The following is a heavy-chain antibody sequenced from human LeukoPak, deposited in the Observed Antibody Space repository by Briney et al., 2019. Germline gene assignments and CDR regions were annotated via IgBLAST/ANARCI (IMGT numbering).Heavy chain of an antibody. Sequence: PGGSLRLSCAASGFAVSSNYMNWVRQAPGKGLEWVSVIYSGGSTYYADSVKGRFTISRDNAKNTLYLQMNSLRAEDTAVYYCARVTMVRGVTFDYWGQGTLVTVSS. CDR1: GFAVSSNY. CDR3: ARVTMVRGVTFDY. J-gene: IGHJ4*02. CDR2: IYSGGST. D-gene: IGHD3-10*01. V-gene: IGHV3-53*01.